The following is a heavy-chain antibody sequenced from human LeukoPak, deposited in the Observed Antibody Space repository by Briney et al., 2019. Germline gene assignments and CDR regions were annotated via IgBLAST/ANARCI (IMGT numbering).Heavy chain of an antibody. D-gene: IGHD5-18*01. CDR1: GFTFSSHE. V-gene: IGHV3-48*03. J-gene: IGHJ4*02. CDR3: ASHAAMATVDY. CDR2: ISSSGSTI. Sequence: PGGSLRLSCAASGFTFSSHEVNWVRQAPGKGLEWVSYISSSGSTIYYADSVKGRFTISRDNAKNSLYLQMNSLRAEDTAVYYCASHAAMATVDYWGQGTLVTVSS.